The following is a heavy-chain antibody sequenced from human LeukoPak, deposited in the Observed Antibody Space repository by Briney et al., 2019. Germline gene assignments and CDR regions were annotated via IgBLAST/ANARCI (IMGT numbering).Heavy chain of an antibody. CDR1: GYTFTSYG. Sequence: ASVKVSCKASGYTFTSYGISWVRQAPGQWLEWMGWISAYNGNTNYAQKLQCRVTMTTDTSTSTAYMELRSLRSDDTAVYYCAQDMDLGELSSSPFDYWGQGTLVTVSS. CDR2: ISAYNGNT. J-gene: IGHJ4*02. CDR3: AQDMDLGELSSSPFDY. V-gene: IGHV1-18*01. D-gene: IGHD3-16*02.